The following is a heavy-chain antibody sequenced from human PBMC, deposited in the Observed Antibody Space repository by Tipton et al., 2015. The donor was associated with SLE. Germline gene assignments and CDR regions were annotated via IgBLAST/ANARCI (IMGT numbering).Heavy chain of an antibody. Sequence: SLRLSCVASGFTFSFRSLNWVRQAPGKGLEWVSYIYTSGGTIHYADSVKGRFTISRDNAKNSLYLQMNSLRVEDTAKYSCTKDAIARNGIWDAFDVWGQGTMVTVSS. CDR1: GFTFSFRS. V-gene: IGHV3-48*04. D-gene: IGHD5-24*01. CDR2: IYTSGGTI. J-gene: IGHJ3*01. CDR3: TKDAIARNGIWDAFDV.